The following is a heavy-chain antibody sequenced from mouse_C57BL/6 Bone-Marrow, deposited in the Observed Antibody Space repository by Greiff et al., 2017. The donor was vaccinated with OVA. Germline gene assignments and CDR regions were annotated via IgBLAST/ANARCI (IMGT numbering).Heavy chain of an antibody. J-gene: IGHJ1*03. V-gene: IGHV8-8*01. CDR3: ARMRGYYYGSSWYFDV. Sequence: QVQLQQSGPGILQPSQTLSLTCSFSGFSLSTFGMGVGWIRQPSGKGLEWLAHIWWDDDKYYNPALKSRLTISKDTAKNQVFLKIANVDTADTATYYCARMRGYYYGSSWYFDVWGTGTTVTVSS. D-gene: IGHD1-1*01. CDR1: GFSLSTFGMG. CDR2: IWWDDDK.